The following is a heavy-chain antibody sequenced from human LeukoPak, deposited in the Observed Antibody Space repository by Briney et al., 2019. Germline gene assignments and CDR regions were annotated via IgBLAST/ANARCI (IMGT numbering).Heavy chain of an antibody. CDR3: VRDDSGSYHQLGV. CDR2: IYYSGST. D-gene: IGHD1-26*01. V-gene: IGHV4-59*01. CDR1: GDSISTYY. J-gene: IGHJ6*02. Sequence: SETLSLTRTVSGDSISTYYWSWIRQPPGKGLEWIGYIYYSGSTNYNPSLKSRVTISVDTSKNQFSLKLSSVTAADTAVYYCVRDDSGSYHQLGVWGQGTTVTVSS.